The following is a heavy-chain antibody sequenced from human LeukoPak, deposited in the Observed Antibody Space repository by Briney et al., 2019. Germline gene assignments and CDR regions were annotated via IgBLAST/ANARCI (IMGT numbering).Heavy chain of an antibody. J-gene: IGHJ3*02. D-gene: IGHD3-22*01. Sequence: GGSLRLSCAASGFTFSSYAMHWVRQAPGKGLEWVAVISYDGSNKYYADSVKGRFTISRDNSKNTLYLQMNSLRAEDTAVYYCARVYIALPPPPWSYYYDSSGYYYPGDAFDIWGQGTMVTVSS. CDR1: GFTFSSYA. V-gene: IGHV3-30-3*01. CDR3: ARVYIALPPPPWSYYYDSSGYYYPGDAFDI. CDR2: ISYDGSNK.